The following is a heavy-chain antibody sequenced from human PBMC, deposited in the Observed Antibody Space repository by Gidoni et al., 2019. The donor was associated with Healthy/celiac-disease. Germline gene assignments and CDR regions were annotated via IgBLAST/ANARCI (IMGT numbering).Heavy chain of an antibody. V-gene: IGHV3-33*08. J-gene: IGHJ4*02. D-gene: IGHD3-22*01. CDR2: IWYDGSNK. CDR3: ASTDSTWTLDY. Sequence: QVQLVESGGGVVQPGRSLRLSCAASGFPFSSYGMLWVRQVPGKGLEWVAVIWYDGSNKYYADSVKGRFTISRDNSKNTLYLQMNSLRAEDTAVYYCASTDSTWTLDYWGQGTLVTVSS. CDR1: GFPFSSYG.